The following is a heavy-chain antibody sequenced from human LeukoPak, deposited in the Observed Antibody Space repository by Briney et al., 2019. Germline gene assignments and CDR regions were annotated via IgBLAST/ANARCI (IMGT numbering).Heavy chain of an antibody. CDR2: ISGSGGST. CDR3: AKDSLSRPAAIFDY. V-gene: IGHV3-23*01. Sequence: GGSLRLSCAASGFTFSSYAMSGVGQAPGKGLEGVSAISGSGGSTYYADSVKGRFTISRDNSKNTLYLQMNSLRAEDTAVYYCAKDSLSRPAAIFDYWGQGTLVTVSS. D-gene: IGHD2-2*01. J-gene: IGHJ4*02. CDR1: GFTFSSYA.